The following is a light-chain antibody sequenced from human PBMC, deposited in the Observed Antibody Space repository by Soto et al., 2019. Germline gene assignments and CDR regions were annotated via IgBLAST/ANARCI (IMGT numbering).Light chain of an antibody. CDR2: GAS. V-gene: IGKV3D-15*01. CDR3: QQYHNWPPIT. Sequence: ETLMTQSPATLSLSPGETATLSCRARQSISTNLAWYQQKLGQAPRLLIYGASTRATGIPARFSGSGSGTEFTLTISSLQSEDFAVYYCQQYHNWPPITFGQGTRLDMK. CDR1: QSISTN. J-gene: IGKJ5*01.